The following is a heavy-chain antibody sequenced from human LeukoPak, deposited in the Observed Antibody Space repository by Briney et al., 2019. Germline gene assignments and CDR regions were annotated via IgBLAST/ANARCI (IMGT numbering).Heavy chain of an antibody. D-gene: IGHD5-18*01. Sequence: SETLSLTCTVSGGSISSSSYYWGWIRQPPGKGLEWIGSIYYSGSTYYNPSLKSRVTISVDTSKNQFSLKLSSVTAADTAVYYCARMVNGWNYFDYWGQGTLVTVSS. CDR3: ARMVNGWNYFDY. J-gene: IGHJ4*02. CDR2: IYYSGST. CDR1: GGSISSSSYY. V-gene: IGHV4-39*07.